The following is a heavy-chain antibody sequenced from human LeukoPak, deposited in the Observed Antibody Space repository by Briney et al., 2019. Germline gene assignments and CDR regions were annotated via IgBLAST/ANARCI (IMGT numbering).Heavy chain of an antibody. J-gene: IGHJ4*02. D-gene: IGHD5-18*01. CDR2: IRYDGSNK. Sequence: GGSLRLSCAASGFTFSSYGMHWVRQAPGKGLEWVAFIRYDGSNKYYADSVKGRFTISRDNSKNTLYLQMNSLRAEDTAVYYCAKAVDTAMGFDYWGQGTLVTVSS. V-gene: IGHV3-30*02. CDR1: GFTFSSYG. CDR3: AKAVDTAMGFDY.